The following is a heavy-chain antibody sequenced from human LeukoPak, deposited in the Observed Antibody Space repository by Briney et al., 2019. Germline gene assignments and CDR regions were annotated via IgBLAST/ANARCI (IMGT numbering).Heavy chain of an antibody. V-gene: IGHV6-1*01. CDR2: TYYRSKWSN. D-gene: IGHD2-15*01. J-gene: IGHJ4*02. CDR3: ARSRAATFDC. Sequence: SQTLSLTCAISGDSVSSKGAAWNWIRQSPSRGLEWVGRTYYRSKWSNDYAASVKSRITVNPDTSKNQFSLQLSSVTPEDTAVYYCARSRAATFDCWGQGTLVTVSS. CDR1: GDSVSSKGAA.